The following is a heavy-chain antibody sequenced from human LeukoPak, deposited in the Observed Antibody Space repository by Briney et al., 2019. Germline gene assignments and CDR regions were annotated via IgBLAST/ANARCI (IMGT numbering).Heavy chain of an antibody. CDR3: ARVSAFDI. CDR2: IKQDGSEK. J-gene: IGHJ3*02. V-gene: IGHV3-7*01. Sequence: GGSLRLSCAASGFTFSSYWMSWVRQAPGKGLERVANIKQDGSEKYYVDSVKGRFTFSGDNATNSLYLQMNSLRAEDTAVYYCARVSAFDIWGQGTMVTVSS. CDR1: GFTFSSYW.